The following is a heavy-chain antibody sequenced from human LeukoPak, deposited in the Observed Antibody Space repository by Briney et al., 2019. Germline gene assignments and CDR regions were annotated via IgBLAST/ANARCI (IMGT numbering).Heavy chain of an antibody. V-gene: IGHV3-23*01. CDR3: AKIPVSYSSGSSNFGY. CDR1: GFTFSSYA. D-gene: IGHD6-19*01. J-gene: IGHJ4*02. Sequence: GGSLRLSCAASGFTFSSYAMSWVRQAPGKGLEWVSAISGSGGSTYYADSVKGRFTISRDNSKNTLYLQMNSLRAEDTAVYYCAKIPVSYSSGSSNFGYWGQGTLVTVSS. CDR2: ISGSGGST.